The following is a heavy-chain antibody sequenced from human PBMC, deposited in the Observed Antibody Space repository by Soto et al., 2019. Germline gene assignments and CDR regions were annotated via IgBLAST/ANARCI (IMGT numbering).Heavy chain of an antibody. CDR1: GFTVSYNY. D-gene: IGHD3-10*01. V-gene: IGHV3-53*01. CDR2: IYRGGDT. CDR3: ARGMYGSGSYYIGDAFDM. J-gene: IGHJ3*02. Sequence: GGSLRLSCAVSGFTVSYNYMNWVRQAPGKGLEWVSVIYRGGDTFYADSVKGRFTISRDNSKNTLYLQMNSLRAEDTAVYYCARGMYGSGSYYIGDAFDMWGQGTMVTVS.